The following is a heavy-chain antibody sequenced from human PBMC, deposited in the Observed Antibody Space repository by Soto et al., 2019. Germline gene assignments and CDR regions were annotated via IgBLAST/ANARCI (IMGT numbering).Heavy chain of an antibody. D-gene: IGHD4-17*01. CDR3: ARDYGDYLNSAFDI. V-gene: IGHV3-11*01. CDR2: ISSSGSTI. J-gene: IGHJ3*02. CDR1: GFTFSDYY. Sequence: GGSLRLSCAASGFTFSDYYMSWIRQAPGKGLEWVSYISSSGSTIYYADSVKGRFTISRDNAKNSLYLQMNSLRAEDTAVYYCARDYGDYLNSAFDIWGQGTMVTVSS.